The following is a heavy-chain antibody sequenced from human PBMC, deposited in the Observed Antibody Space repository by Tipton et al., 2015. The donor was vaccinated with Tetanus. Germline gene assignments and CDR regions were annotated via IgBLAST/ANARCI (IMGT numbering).Heavy chain of an antibody. Sequence: SLRLSCAASGFTLSGHWMHWVRQAPGKGLGWVSRIKSDGSSTSYADSVKGRFTISRDNAKNMLYLQMNSLRAEDTAVYYCGGPYTTSPSVSDRWGQGTLVTVSS. V-gene: IGHV3-74*01. J-gene: IGHJ5*02. CDR2: IKSDGSST. CDR1: GFTLSGHW. D-gene: IGHD2-2*02. CDR3: GGPYTTSPSVSDR.